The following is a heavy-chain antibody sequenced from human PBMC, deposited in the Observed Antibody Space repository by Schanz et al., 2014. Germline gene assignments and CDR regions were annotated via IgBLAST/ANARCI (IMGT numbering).Heavy chain of an antibody. CDR1: GGTFSTYP. V-gene: IGHV1-69*02. Sequence: QVQLVQSGAEVKKPGSSMKVSCKASGGTFSTYPINWLRQAPGQGLEWMGRIIPIHGIVNYAQRFQDRVRITADKSTTPAFMELSTLDSDDPAVYSCAQGGGPENVFDIWGQGTILTVSS. J-gene: IGHJ3*02. CDR3: AQGGGPENVFDI. CDR2: IIPIHGIV. D-gene: IGHD2-15*01.